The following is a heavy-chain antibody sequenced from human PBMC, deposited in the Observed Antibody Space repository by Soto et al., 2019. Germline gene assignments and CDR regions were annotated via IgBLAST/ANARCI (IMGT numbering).Heavy chain of an antibody. V-gene: IGHV3-53*01. Sequence: GGSLRLSCAASGFTVSNYYMSWVRQAPGRGLEWVSVIYTAGPTYYADSVKGRFTISRDESKNSLFLQMDNLRAEDTATYFCARGKSSDAYNPLGYWGPGTLVTVSS. J-gene: IGHJ4*02. D-gene: IGHD1-1*01. CDR2: IYTAGPT. CDR1: GFTVSNYY. CDR3: ARGKSSDAYNPLGY.